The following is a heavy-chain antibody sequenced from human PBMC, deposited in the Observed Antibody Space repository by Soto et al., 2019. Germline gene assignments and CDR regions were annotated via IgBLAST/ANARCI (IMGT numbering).Heavy chain of an antibody. D-gene: IGHD2-2*01. CDR3: ARLGGYCTITSCYGYYGMDV. V-gene: IGHV4-59*04. CDR2: FYYSGST. J-gene: IGHJ6*02. Sequence: SETLSLTCTFSGGSISTYYWSLIRQPPGKGLEWIGTFYYSGSTYYNPSLESRVTISVDTSKNQFSLKVSSVTAADTAVYYCARLGGYCTITSCYGYYGMDVWGQGTTVTVSS. CDR1: GGSISTYY.